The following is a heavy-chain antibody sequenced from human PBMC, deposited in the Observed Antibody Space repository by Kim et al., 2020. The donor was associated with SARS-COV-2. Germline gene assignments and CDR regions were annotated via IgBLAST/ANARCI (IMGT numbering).Heavy chain of an antibody. V-gene: IGHV3-74*01. D-gene: IGHD6-13*01. Sequence: GGSLRLSCAASGFTFSSYWMHWVRQAPGKGLVWVSRITSDGSSPNYADSVKGRFTISRDNAKNTLYLQMNNLRAEDTAVYYCGRAGTLSSCCRIYYFDFWGQGSLVAIAS. CDR3: GRAGTLSSCCRIYYFDF. CDR2: ITSDGSSP. CDR1: GFTFSSYW. J-gene: IGHJ4*02.